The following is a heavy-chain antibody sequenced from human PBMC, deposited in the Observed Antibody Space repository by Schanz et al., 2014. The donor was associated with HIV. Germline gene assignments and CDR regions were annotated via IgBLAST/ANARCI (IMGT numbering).Heavy chain of an antibody. V-gene: IGHV4-4*07. CDR2: ISASGSS. J-gene: IGHJ6*02. CDR1: GGSISGHY. D-gene: IGHD3-3*01. CDR3: ASSITISGVVYAMDV. Sequence: QVQLQESGPGLVKPSETLSLTCTVSGGSISGHYWSWIRQPAGKGLEWIGRISASGSSNYNPSLKSRLAMSIDTSKKKFPRTLSFVTAADTAVYYCASSITISGVVYAMDVWGQGTTVTVSS.